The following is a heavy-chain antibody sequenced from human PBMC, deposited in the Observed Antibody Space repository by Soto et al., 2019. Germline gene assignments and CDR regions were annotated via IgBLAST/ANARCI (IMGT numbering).Heavy chain of an antibody. Sequence: PSETLSLTCTVSGGSVSSGSYYWSWIRQPPGKGLEWIGYIYYSGSTNYNPSLKSRVTISVDTSKNQFSLKLSSVTAADTAVYYCASTQHYYDSSGYDGYFDYWGQGTLVTFSS. J-gene: IGHJ4*02. CDR1: GGSVSSGSYY. V-gene: IGHV4-61*01. CDR3: ASTQHYYDSSGYDGYFDY. CDR2: IYYSGST. D-gene: IGHD3-22*01.